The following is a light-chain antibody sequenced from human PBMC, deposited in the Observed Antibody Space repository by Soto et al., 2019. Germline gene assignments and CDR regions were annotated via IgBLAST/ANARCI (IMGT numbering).Light chain of an antibody. Sequence: QSVLTQPASVSGSPGQSITISCTGTSSDVGGYSYVSWYQHHPGKAPRLIIYEVVQRPSGVPDRFSGSKSGNTASLTVSGLQAADEADYFCKSYAGSNTYVFGSGTKVTVL. V-gene: IGLV2-8*01. J-gene: IGLJ1*01. CDR1: SSDVGGYSY. CDR2: EVV. CDR3: KSYAGSNTYV.